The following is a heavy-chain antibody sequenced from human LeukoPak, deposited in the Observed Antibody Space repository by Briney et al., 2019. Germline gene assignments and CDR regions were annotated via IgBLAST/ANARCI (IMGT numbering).Heavy chain of an antibody. V-gene: IGHV1-69*04. Sequence: SVKVSCKASGGTFSSYAISWVRQAPGQGLEWMGRIIPILGIANYAQKFQGRVTITADKSTSTAYTELSSLRSEDTAVYYCARDRPPDYDSSGYPYYYGMDVWGQGTTVTVSS. D-gene: IGHD3-22*01. J-gene: IGHJ6*02. CDR1: GGTFSSYA. CDR2: IIPILGIA. CDR3: ARDRPPDYDSSGYPYYYGMDV.